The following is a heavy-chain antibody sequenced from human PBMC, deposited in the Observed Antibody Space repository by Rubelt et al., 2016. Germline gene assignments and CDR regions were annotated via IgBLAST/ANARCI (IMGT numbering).Heavy chain of an antibody. V-gene: IGHV4-39*07. CDR1: GGTISSSGYY. CDR3: ARGKGYGDYVGY. J-gene: IGHJ4*02. CDR2: IYYSGST. D-gene: IGHD4-17*01. Sequence: QLQLQESGPGLVKPSETLSLTCTVSGGTISSSGYYWGWIRQPPGKGLEWIGMIYYSGSTYSNPSLRSRGTISLYTPKNQFSLRLTSVTAADTAMYYCARGKGYGDYVGYWGQGALVTVSS.